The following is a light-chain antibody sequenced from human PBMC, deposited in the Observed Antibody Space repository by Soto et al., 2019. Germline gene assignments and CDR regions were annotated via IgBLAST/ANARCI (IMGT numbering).Light chain of an antibody. CDR1: QDVSNN. V-gene: IGKV3-15*01. J-gene: IGKJ5*01. CDR2: YAS. Sequence: EVMMTQSPATVSVSPGERATLSCRASQDVSNNVAWYQQKVGQAPRLLIYYASTRATGVPARFSGSGSGTEFTLTISSLESEDFALYYCQQYNYWPPITFGQGTRLEIK. CDR3: QQYNYWPPIT.